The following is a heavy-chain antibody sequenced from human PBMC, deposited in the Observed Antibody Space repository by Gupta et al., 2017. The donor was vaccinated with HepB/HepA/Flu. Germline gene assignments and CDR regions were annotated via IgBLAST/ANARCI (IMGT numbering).Heavy chain of an antibody. CDR1: GFPLSTSGMC. D-gene: IGHD3-10*01. V-gene: IGHV2-70*01. CDR3: ARATDYDGSGSYYASFDY. J-gene: IGHJ4*02. Sequence: QVTLRESGPALVKPTQTLTLTCTFSGFPLSTSGMCVSWIRQPPGKALEWLALIDWDDDKYYSTSLKTRLTISKDTSKNQVVLTMTNMDPVDTATYYCARATDYDGSGSYYASFDYWGQGTLVTVSS. CDR2: IDWDDDK.